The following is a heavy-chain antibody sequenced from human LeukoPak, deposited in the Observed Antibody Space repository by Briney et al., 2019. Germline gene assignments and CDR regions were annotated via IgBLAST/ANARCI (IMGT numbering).Heavy chain of an antibody. V-gene: IGHV3-30-3*01. CDR2: ISYDGSNK. Sequence: GGSLRLSCAASGFTFSSYAMHWVRQAPGKGLEWVAVISYDGSNKHYADSVKGRFTISRDNSKNTLYLQMNSLRAEDTAVYYCARGAKQQLATFDYWGQGTLVTVSS. CDR1: GFTFSSYA. CDR3: ARGAKQQLATFDY. D-gene: IGHD6-13*01. J-gene: IGHJ4*02.